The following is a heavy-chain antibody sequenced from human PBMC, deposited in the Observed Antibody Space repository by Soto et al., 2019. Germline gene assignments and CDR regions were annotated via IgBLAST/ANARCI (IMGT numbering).Heavy chain of an antibody. D-gene: IGHD5-12*01. J-gene: IGHJ5*02. Sequence: PGGSLRLSCAASGFTFSSYWMHWVRQAPGKGLVWVSRINSDGSSTSYADSVKGRFTISRDNAKNTLYLQMNSLRAEDTAVYYWERDRDIAYSGFDPWGQXTLVTVSS. V-gene: IGHV3-74*01. CDR1: GFTFSSYW. CDR2: INSDGSST. CDR3: ERDRDIAYSGFDP.